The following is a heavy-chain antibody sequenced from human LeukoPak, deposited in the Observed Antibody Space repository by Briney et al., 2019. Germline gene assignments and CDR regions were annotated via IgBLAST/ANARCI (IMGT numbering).Heavy chain of an antibody. V-gene: IGHV1-69*13. D-gene: IGHD6-13*01. Sequence: SVKVSCKASGGTFSSYAISWVRQAPGQGLEWMGGIIPIFGTANYAQKFQGRVTITADESTSTAYMELSSLRSEDTAVYYCASPTSRAAGTFHFQHWGQGALVTVSS. J-gene: IGHJ1*01. CDR3: ASPTSRAAGTFHFQH. CDR1: GGTFSSYA. CDR2: IIPIFGTA.